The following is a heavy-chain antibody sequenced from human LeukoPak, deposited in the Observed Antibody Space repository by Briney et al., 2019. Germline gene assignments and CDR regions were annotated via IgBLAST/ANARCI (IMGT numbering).Heavy chain of an antibody. CDR2: ISAYNGNT. J-gene: IGHJ3*02. V-gene: IGHV1-18*01. Sequence: ASVKVSCKASGYTFTSYGISWVRQAPGQGLEWMGWISAYNGNTNYAQKFQGGVTITADESTSTAYMELSSLRSEDTAVYYCATPGDFGVVIEPNDAFDIWGQGTMVTVSS. CDR3: ATPGDFGVVIEPNDAFDI. CDR1: GYTFTSYG. D-gene: IGHD3-3*01.